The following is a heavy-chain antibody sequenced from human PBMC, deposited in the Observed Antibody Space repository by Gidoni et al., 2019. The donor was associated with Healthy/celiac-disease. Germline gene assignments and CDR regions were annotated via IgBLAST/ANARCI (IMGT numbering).Heavy chain of an antibody. Sequence: EVQLVESGGGLVKPGGSLRLSCAASGSTFSSYSMNWVRQAPGKGLEWVSSISSSSSYIDYADSVKGRFTNSRDNAKNSLYLQMNSLRAEDTAVYYCARDGGVTTKSWYFDLWGRGTLVTVSS. J-gene: IGHJ2*01. CDR3: ARDGGVTTKSWYFDL. CDR2: ISSSSSYI. D-gene: IGHD5-12*01. CDR1: GSTFSSYS. V-gene: IGHV3-21*01.